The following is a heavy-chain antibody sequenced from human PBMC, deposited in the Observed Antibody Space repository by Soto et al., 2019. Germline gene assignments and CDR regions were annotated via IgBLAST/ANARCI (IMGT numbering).Heavy chain of an antibody. V-gene: IGHV4-59*01. CDR3: AALGSVFRAVDC. J-gene: IGHJ4*02. D-gene: IGHD3-10*01. Sequence: SETLSLTCTVSGDSSNNFFWTWIRQSPAKGLEWIGYISYSGSTMYNPSLNSRVSISLDTSKRQFSLKMASVTAADTAVYYCAALGSVFRAVDCWGQGSLVTVS. CDR2: ISYSGST. CDR1: GDSSNNFF.